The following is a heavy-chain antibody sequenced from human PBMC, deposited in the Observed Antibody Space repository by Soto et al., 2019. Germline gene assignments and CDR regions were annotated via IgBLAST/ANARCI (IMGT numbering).Heavy chain of an antibody. J-gene: IGHJ3*01. D-gene: IGHD2-21*02. CDR3: VRGDKGGFDL. Sequence: EVQLVESEGGLVQRGGSLRLSCAASGFTFNYYWMHWVRQAPGQGLVWVSHIHSDGSTTTYADSVKGRFTISRDNAKNTLYLQMNSLGAEDTAVYYCVRGDKGGFDLWGQGTTVTVSS. V-gene: IGHV3-74*01. CDR1: GFTFNYYW. CDR2: IHSDGSTT.